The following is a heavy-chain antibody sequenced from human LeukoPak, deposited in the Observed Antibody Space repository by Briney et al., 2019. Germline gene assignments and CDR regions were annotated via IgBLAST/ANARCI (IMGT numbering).Heavy chain of an antibody. Sequence: GGSLRLSCAASGFTFSSYAMSWVRQAPGKGLEWVSAISGSGGSTYYADSVKGRFTISRDNSKNTLYLPMNSLRAEDTAVYYCAKDGYYYDSSGYYYDYWGQGTLVTVSS. CDR2: ISGSGGST. D-gene: IGHD3-22*01. J-gene: IGHJ4*02. CDR3: AKDGYYYDSSGYYYDY. CDR1: GFTFSSYA. V-gene: IGHV3-23*01.